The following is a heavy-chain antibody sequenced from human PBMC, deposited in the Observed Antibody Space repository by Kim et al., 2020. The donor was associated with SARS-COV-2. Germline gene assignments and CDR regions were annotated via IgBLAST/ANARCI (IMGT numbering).Heavy chain of an antibody. V-gene: IGHV3-48*02. CDR1: GFTFSSYS. CDR3: TYGSGSFYNQ. J-gene: IGHJ4*02. Sequence: GGSLRLSCAASGFTFSSYSMNWVRQAPGKGLEWVSYISSVGTDLNYADSVKGRFTISRDNAKNSLYLQMNSLRDEDTAMYYCTYGSGSFYNQWGQGTLVT. CDR2: ISSVGTDL. D-gene: IGHD3-10*01.